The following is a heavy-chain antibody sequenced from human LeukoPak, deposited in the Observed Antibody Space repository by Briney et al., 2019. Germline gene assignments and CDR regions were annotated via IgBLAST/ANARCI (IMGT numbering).Heavy chain of an antibody. CDR2: MHYSGST. CDR3: ARWILYSSGSYSDY. V-gene: IGHV4-59*01. D-gene: IGHD3-10*01. Sequence: ASETLSLTCTVSGGSISSYYWSWFRQPPGKGLEWIGYMHYSGSTNYNPSLKSRVTISVDTSKNQISLKLSSVTAADTAVYYCARWILYSSGSYSDYWGQGTLVTVSS. J-gene: IGHJ4*02. CDR1: GGSISSYY.